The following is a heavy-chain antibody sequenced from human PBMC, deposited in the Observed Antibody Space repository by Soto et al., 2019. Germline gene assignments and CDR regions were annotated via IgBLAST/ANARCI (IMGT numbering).Heavy chain of an antibody. D-gene: IGHD1-1*01. J-gene: IGHJ4*02. Sequence: PSETLSPTCTVSGGSLSSYYWGWIGPPAGKGLGWIGRTYTSESTNYTPSLKSRVTTSEDTTKNQFSLKLSSVAAADTAVYYCAREHLWHNSRFDYWGQGTLVTVSS. CDR3: AREHLWHNSRFDY. CDR2: TYTSEST. CDR1: GGSLSSYY. V-gene: IGHV4-4*07.